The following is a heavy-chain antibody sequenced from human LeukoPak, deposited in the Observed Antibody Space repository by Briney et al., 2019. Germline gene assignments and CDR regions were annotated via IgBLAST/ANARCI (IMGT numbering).Heavy chain of an antibody. CDR1: GFTFSSYG. Sequence: GGSLRLSCAASGFTFSSYGMSWVRQAPGKGLEWVSAISGSGGSTYYADSVKGRFTISRDNSKNTLYLQMNSLRAEDTAVYYCAKDGGVGKWELLGFDYWGQGTLVTVSS. D-gene: IGHD1-26*01. V-gene: IGHV3-23*01. J-gene: IGHJ4*02. CDR2: ISGSGGST. CDR3: AKDGGVGKWELLGFDY.